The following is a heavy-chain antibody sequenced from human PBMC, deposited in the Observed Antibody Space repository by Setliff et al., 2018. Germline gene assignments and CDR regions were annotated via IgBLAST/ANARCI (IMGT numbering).Heavy chain of an antibody. Sequence: PSETLSLTCTVSSGSINSYYWSWVRQSPRKGLEWIGFVHFGGDTNYNPSLKSRVTMSADTSNSQFSLNLRSVTAADTAVYFCARQPSSGAYYNPRPYYFDSWGQGTLVTVSS. V-gene: IGHV4-59*01. CDR1: SGSINSYY. CDR2: VHFGGDT. J-gene: IGHJ4*02. CDR3: ARQPSSGAYYNPRPYYFDS. D-gene: IGHD3-10*01.